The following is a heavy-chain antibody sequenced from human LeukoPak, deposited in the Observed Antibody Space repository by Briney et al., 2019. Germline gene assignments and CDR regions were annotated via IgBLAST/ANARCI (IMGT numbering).Heavy chain of an antibody. Sequence: GGSLRLSCAASGFSFSDSWMTWVRQSPGKGLQWVASIHQDAGEKQYLDSVRGRFTISRDNAKNSLYLQMNSLRVEDTAVYYCASSKDHYCHYWGQGTLVTVSS. V-gene: IGHV3-7*05. CDR1: GFSFSDSW. CDR3: ASSKDHYCHY. J-gene: IGHJ4*02. CDR2: IHQDAGEK.